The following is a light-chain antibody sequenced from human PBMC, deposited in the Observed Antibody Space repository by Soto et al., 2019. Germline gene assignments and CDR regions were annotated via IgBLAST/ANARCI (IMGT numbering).Light chain of an antibody. CDR2: GAS. V-gene: IGKV1-39*01. Sequence: DIQMTQSPSSLSASVGDRVVITCRASESISTYLNWYQQKPGKAPSLLIYGASSLQRGVPSRFSASGSGTHFTLNIHSLQPEDFATYYCQQTYSTFVTFGPGTTVDLK. J-gene: IGKJ3*01. CDR3: QQTYSTFVT. CDR1: ESISTY.